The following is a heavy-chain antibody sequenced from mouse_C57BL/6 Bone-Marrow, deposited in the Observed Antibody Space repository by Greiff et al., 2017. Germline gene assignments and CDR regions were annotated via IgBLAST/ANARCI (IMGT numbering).Heavy chain of an antibody. V-gene: IGHV14-4*01. CDR3: AREEENYYGSSPLFAY. CDR2: IDPENGDT. D-gene: IGHD1-1*01. Sequence: EVQLQQSGAELVRPGASVKLSCTASGFNIQDDYMHWVQQRPEQGLEWIGWIDPENGDTEYASKFQGKATITADTSSSTAYMQLSSLTSEDSAVYFCAREEENYYGSSPLFAYWGQGTLVTVSA. CDR1: GFNIQDDY. J-gene: IGHJ3*01.